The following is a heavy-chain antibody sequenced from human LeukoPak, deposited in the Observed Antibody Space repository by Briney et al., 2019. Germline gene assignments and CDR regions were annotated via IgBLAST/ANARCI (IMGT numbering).Heavy chain of an antibody. CDR3: ARRSGSLDGFDH. J-gene: IGHJ4*02. CDR2: IYPDDSHT. V-gene: IGHV5-51*01. Sequence: GESLKISCKASGYSFTSYWIAWVRQMPGKGLEWMGIIYPDDSHTIYSPSFQGQVTISADKSISTAYVQWSSPKASDTAMYYCARRSGSLDGFDHWGQGTLVTVSS. CDR1: GYSFTSYW. D-gene: IGHD1-26*01.